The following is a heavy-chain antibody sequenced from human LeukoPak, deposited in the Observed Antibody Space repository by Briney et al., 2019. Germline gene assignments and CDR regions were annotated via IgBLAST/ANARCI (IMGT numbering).Heavy chain of an antibody. V-gene: IGHV5-51*01. CDR3: ARIGSRPYFDY. J-gene: IGHJ4*02. CDR2: IYPGDSDT. CDR1: GYSFPSSW. Sequence: GESLKISCQGSGYSFPSSWTGWVRQTPGKGLELMGIIYPGDSDTRYSPSFQGQVTISVDRSITTAYLQWSSLKASDTAMYFCARIGSRPYFDYWGQGTLVTVSS.